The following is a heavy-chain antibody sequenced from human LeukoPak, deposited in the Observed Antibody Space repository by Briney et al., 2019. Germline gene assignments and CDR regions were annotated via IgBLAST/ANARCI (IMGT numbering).Heavy chain of an antibody. V-gene: IGHV4-4*09. CDR1: GGSISSYY. Sequence: SETLSLTCTVSGGSISSYYWSWIRQPPGKGLEWIGYIYTSGSTNYNPSLKSRVTISVDTSKNQFSLNLSSVTAADTAVYYCAREAAYNFWSGYYQTTYYMDVWGTGTTVTVSS. CDR3: AREAAYNFWSGYYQTTYYMDV. J-gene: IGHJ6*03. CDR2: IYTSGST. D-gene: IGHD3-3*01.